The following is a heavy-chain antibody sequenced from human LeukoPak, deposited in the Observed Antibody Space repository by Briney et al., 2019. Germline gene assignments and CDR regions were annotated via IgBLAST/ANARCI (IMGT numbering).Heavy chain of an antibody. V-gene: IGHV4-61*05. CDR2: NT. CDR1: GGSISSSSYQ. D-gene: IGHD3-10*01. CDR3: ATQAGQYGSGSCYWFDP. J-gene: IGHJ5*02. Sequence: SETLSLTCTVSGGSISSSSYQWGWIRQPPGKGLEWIGSNTYHNPSLKSRVTISVDTSKNQFSLKLSSVTAADTAVYYCATQAGQYGSGSCYWFDPWGQGTLVTVSS.